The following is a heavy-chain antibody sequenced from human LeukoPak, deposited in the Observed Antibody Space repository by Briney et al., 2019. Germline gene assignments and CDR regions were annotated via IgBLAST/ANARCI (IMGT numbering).Heavy chain of an antibody. CDR3: ARGFDSKSTYFDY. CDR2: ISYSGST. V-gene: IGHV4-59*01. D-gene: IGHD5-12*01. Sequence: SETLSLTCTVSGGSISSYYWNWIRQPPGKGLEWIGYISYSGSTNYNPSLKSRVTISLDTPKNQFSLKLRSVTAADTAVYYCARGFDSKSTYFDYWGQGTLVTVSS. CDR1: GGSISSYY. J-gene: IGHJ4*02.